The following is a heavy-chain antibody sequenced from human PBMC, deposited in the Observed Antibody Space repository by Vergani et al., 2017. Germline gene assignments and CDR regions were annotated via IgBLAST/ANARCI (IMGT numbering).Heavy chain of an antibody. J-gene: IGHJ4*02. D-gene: IGHD3-10*01. CDR1: GYTFTGYY. CDR2: INPNSGGT. Sequence: QVQLVQSGAEVKKPGASVKVSCKASGYTFTGYYMHWVRQAPGQGLEWMGWINPNSGGTNYAQKFQGRVTMTRDTSISTAYMELGRLRSDDTAVYYCASDDNGSGGYYNHFYWGQGTVVTVSS. V-gene: IGHV1-2*02. CDR3: ASDDNGSGGYYNHFY.